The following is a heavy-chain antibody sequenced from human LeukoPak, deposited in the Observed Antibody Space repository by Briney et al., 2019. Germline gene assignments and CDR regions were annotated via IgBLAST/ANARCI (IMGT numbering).Heavy chain of an antibody. Sequence: QSGGSLRLSCAASGITVTSDYMSWVRQASGKGLEWVSVIYSGDNTYYADSVKGRFTISRDNSKNMAYLQMNSLRAEDTAVYYCARGAITAACPLDYWGQGTLVTVSS. CDR3: ARGAITAACPLDY. J-gene: IGHJ4*02. CDR1: GITVTSDY. CDR2: IYSGDNT. D-gene: IGHD6-6*01. V-gene: IGHV3-53*01.